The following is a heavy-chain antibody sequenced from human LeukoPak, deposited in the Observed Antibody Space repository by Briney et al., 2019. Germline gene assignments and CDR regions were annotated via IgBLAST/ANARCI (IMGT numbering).Heavy chain of an antibody. V-gene: IGHV3-9*01. Sequence: PGGSLRLSCAASGFTFDDYAMPWVRQAPGKGLEWVSGISWNSGSIGYADSVKGRFTISRDNAKNSLYLQMNSLRAEDTALYYCAKDVQYYYGSGSYYDYWGQGTLVTVSS. CDR2: ISWNSGSI. CDR1: GFTFDDYA. CDR3: AKDVQYYYGSGSYYDY. D-gene: IGHD3-10*01. J-gene: IGHJ4*02.